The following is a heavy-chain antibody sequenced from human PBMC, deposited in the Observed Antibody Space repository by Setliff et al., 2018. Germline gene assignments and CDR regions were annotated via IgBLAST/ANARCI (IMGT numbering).Heavy chain of an antibody. CDR3: ARDHSMGYSYGHHFDY. J-gene: IGHJ4*02. CDR2: IRYDGRNK. CDR1: GFTFSSYG. V-gene: IGHV3-30*02. Sequence: PGGSLRLSCAASGFTFSSYGMHWVRQAPGKGLEWVAFIRYDGRNKYYADSVKGRFTISRDNSKNTLYLQMNSLRSEDTAVYYCARDHSMGYSYGHHFDYWGQGTLVTVSS. D-gene: IGHD5-18*01.